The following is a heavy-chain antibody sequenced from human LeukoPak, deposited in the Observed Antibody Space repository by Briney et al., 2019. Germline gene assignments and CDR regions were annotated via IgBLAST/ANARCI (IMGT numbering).Heavy chain of an antibody. CDR2: INPNSGGT. J-gene: IGHJ4*02. CDR3: ARARSGEFDY. CDR1: GYTFTSYY. D-gene: IGHD3-16*01. V-gene: IGHV1-2*02. Sequence: ASVKVSCKASGYTFTSYYMHWVRRAPGQGLEWMGWINPNSGGTNYAQKFQGRVTMTRDTSISTAYMELSRLTSDDTAVYYCARARSGEFDYWGQGTLVTVSS.